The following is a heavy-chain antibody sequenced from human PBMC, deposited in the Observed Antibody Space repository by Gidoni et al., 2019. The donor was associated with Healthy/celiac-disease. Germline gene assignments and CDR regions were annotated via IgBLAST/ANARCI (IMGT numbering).Heavy chain of an antibody. CDR1: CFHVSDPY. J-gene: IGHJ6*02. D-gene: IGHD3-10*01. CDR3: SRATMVSDYFYYGMDV. CDR2: TRNKANSYTT. V-gene: IGHV3-72*01. Sequence: VPRVVSGGGVLQPGGSLRLSCAASCFHVSDPYRDWVRQAPGTGLEWVGRTRNKANSYTTEYAASVRGRFIITRYDSKNSLDLQMNSLKTEDTAVYHCSRATMVSDYFYYGMDVCGQVPTVTVAS.